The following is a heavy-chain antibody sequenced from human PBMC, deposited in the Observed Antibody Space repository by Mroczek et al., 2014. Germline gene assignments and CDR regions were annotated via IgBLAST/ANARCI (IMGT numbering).Heavy chain of an antibody. V-gene: IGHV3-30-3*01. D-gene: IGHD1-26*01. Sequence: VQLVETGGGVVQPGRSLRLSCAASGFTFSSYAMHWVRQAPGKGLEWVAVISYDGSNKYYADSVKGRFTISRDNSKNTLYLQMNSLRAEDTAVYYCARDRGGSYLNWFDPWGQGTLVTVSS. J-gene: IGHJ5*02. CDR1: GFTFSSYA. CDR2: ISYDGSNK. CDR3: ARDRGGSYLNWFDP.